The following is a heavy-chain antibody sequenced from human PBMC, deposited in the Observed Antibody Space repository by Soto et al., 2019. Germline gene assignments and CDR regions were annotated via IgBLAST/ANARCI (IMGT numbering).Heavy chain of an antibody. CDR2: TYYRSKWYN. J-gene: IGHJ3*02. CDR3: AREEITGTPVLADAFDI. Sequence: SQTLSLTCAISGDSVSSNSAAWNWIRQSPSRGLEWLGRTYYRSKWYNDYAVSVKSRITINPDTSKNQFSLQLNSVTPEDTAVDYCAREEITGTPVLADAFDIWGQGTMVTVS. CDR1: GDSVSSNSAA. V-gene: IGHV6-1*01. D-gene: IGHD1-20*01.